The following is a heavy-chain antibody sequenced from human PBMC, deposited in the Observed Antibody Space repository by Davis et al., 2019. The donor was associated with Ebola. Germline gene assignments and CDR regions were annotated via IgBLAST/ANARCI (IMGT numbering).Heavy chain of an antibody. CDR3: ARGNYGDYIVLYYYNMDV. J-gene: IGHJ6*02. V-gene: IGHV4-59*01. D-gene: IGHD4-17*01. Sequence: GSLRLSCTVSGGSINNYFWSWIRQPPGKGLEWIGNIPYLGNTNYNPSLKSRVTMSVDTSKNQFSLKLSSVTAADTAVYYCARGNYGDYIVLYYYNMDVWGQGTTVTVSS. CDR1: GGSINNYF. CDR2: IPYLGNT.